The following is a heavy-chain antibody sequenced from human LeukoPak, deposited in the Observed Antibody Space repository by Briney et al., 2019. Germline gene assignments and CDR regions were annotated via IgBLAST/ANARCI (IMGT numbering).Heavy chain of an antibody. D-gene: IGHD4-17*01. Sequence: SETLSLTCAVYGGSFSGYYWSWIRQPPGKGLEWIGYIYYSGSTNYNPSLKSRVTISVDTSKNQFSLKLSSVTAADTAVYYCATVTVTKAFVFDYWGQGTLVTVSS. CDR1: GGSFSGYY. J-gene: IGHJ4*02. CDR2: IYYSGST. CDR3: ATVTVTKAFVFDY. V-gene: IGHV4-59*01.